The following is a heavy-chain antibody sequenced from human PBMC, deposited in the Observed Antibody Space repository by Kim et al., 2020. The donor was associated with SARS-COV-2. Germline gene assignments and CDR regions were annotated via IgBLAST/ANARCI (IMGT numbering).Heavy chain of an antibody. D-gene: IGHD6-19*01. V-gene: IGHV3-23*01. CDR1: GFTFSLFG. J-gene: IGHJ4*01. Sequence: GGSLRLSCAASGFTFSLFGMTLVRQAPGKGLEWVASFSTGGGRSYYADSVKGRFTISRDDSSNTFYLQMSSLRVEDTAVYYCAKEGTTSAWHFYFDHWG. CDR3: AKEGTTSAWHFYFDH. CDR2: FSTGGGRS.